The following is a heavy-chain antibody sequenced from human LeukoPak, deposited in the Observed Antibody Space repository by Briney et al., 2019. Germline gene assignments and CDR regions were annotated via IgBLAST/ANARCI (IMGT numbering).Heavy chain of an antibody. D-gene: IGHD2-2*01. Sequence: PSETLSLTSTVSGGSISSYYWSWIRQPAGKGLEWIGRIYTSGSTNYNPSLKSRVTMSVDTSKNQFSLKLSSVTAADTAVYYCARGSYCSSTSCYYYYYYMDVWGKGTTVTVSS. CDR3: ARGSYCSSTSCYYYYYYMDV. V-gene: IGHV4-4*07. J-gene: IGHJ6*03. CDR1: GGSISSYY. CDR2: IYTSGST.